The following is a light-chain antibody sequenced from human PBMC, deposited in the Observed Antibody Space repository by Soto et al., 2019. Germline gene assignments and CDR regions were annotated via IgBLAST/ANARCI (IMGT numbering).Light chain of an antibody. Sequence: QSALTQPPSASGSPGQSVTISCTGTSSDIGGYNYVSWYQQHPGKAPKLIIYEVSKRPSGVPDRFSGSKSGNTASLTVSGLHGEDEADYYCSSYAGTNNYVFGAGTKVTVL. CDR3: SSYAGTNNYV. J-gene: IGLJ1*01. CDR2: EVS. CDR1: SSDIGGYNY. V-gene: IGLV2-8*01.